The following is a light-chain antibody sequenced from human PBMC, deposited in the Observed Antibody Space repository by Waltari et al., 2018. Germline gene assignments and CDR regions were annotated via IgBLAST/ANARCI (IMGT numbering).Light chain of an antibody. V-gene: IGKV4-1*01. CDR3: QQYYNAPLT. CDR1: QSILSRSSNRNA. Sequence: DIVMTQSPDSLAVSLRERATINCKSSQSILSRSSNRNALAWYQQKPGQPPKLLFFWAATRESGAPDRFSVSGSGTDFTLTISSLQAEDVAVYYCQQYYNAPLTFGGGTKVEIK. J-gene: IGKJ4*01. CDR2: WAA.